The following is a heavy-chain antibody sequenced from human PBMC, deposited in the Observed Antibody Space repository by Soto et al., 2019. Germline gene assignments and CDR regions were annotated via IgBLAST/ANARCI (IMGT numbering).Heavy chain of an antibody. CDR1: GASIINSSYY. J-gene: IGHJ5*02. CDR3: SRRGVAEGGTVLDR. CDR2: IYQSGSA. Sequence: SETLSLTCSVSGASIINSSYYWGWLRQTPGKGLEWIASIYQSGSAYYTSSLKSRVTIAVDTSKNRFSLKLTSVTAADTGVYYCSRRGVAEGGTVLDRWGQGTLVTVSS. D-gene: IGHD1-1*01. V-gene: IGHV4-39*02.